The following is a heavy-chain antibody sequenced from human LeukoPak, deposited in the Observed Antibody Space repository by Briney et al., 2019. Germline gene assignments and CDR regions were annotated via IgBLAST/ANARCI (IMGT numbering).Heavy chain of an antibody. CDR1: GGSFSAYY. CDR3: APRGDIEHSYVYGKWFDP. J-gene: IGHJ5*02. V-gene: IGHV4-34*01. D-gene: IGHD5-18*01. Sequence: SETLSLTCAVYGGSFSAYYWTWIRQPPGKGLEWIGEMNHSGSSNYNSSLRSRVTISVDTSYRQFSLRLSSVTAADTAVYYCAPRGDIEHSYVYGKWFDPWGQGTRVTVSS. CDR2: MNHSGSS.